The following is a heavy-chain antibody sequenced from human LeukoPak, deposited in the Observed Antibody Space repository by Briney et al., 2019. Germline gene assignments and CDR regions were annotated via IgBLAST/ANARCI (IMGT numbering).Heavy chain of an antibody. J-gene: IGHJ4*02. CDR1: GFTFSSYI. Sequence: GGSLRLSCAASGFTFSSYIMNWVRQAPGRRLEWVSYISGSSSSSDGGAIQFADSVKGRFTISRDNAKNSLYLQMNSLRAEDTAVYYCARANYYDISGYDYWGQGTLVTVSS. CDR2: ISGSSSSSDGGAI. CDR3: ARANYYDISGYDY. D-gene: IGHD3-22*01. V-gene: IGHV3-48*04.